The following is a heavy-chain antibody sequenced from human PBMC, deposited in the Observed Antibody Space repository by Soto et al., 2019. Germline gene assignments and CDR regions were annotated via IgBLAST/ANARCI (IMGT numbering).Heavy chain of an antibody. CDR2: IDNDGSNA. V-gene: IGHV3-74*01. CDR1: GFTFSNSW. Sequence: VGSLRLSCQGSGFTFSNSWMPWVRHTPGKGLVWVSRIDNDGSNAAYADSVKGRFTISRDNAKNTLYMYMNFLRVEDTAVYYCARDETGPDAWGQGTTVTVSS. J-gene: IGHJ6*02. CDR3: ARDETGPDA.